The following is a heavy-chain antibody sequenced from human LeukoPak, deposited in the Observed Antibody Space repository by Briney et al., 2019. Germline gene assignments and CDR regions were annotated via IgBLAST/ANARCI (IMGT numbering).Heavy chain of an antibody. J-gene: IGHJ6*02. CDR1: GFTFSSYG. CDR2: IWYDGSNK. V-gene: IGHV3-33*01. CDR3: ARVQSAYYYYYGMDV. Sequence: GGSLRLSCAASGFTFSSYGMHWVRQAPGKGLEWVAVIWYDGSNKYYADSVKGRFTISRDNSKSTLYLQMNSLRAEDTAVYYCARVQSAYYYYYGMDVWGQGTTVTVSS.